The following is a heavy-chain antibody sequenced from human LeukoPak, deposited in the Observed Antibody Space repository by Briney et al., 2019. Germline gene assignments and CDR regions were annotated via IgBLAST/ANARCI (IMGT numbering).Heavy chain of an antibody. CDR2: INHSGST. CDR3: ARGPAYYYDSSGYKDI. CDR1: GGSFSGYY. V-gene: IGHV4-34*01. J-gene: IGHJ3*02. Sequence: SETLSLTCAVDGGSFSGYYWSWIRQPPGKGREWIGEINHSGSTNYNPSLKSRVTISVDTSKNQCSLKLSSVTAADTAVYYCARGPAYYYDSSGYKDIWGQGTMVTVSS. D-gene: IGHD3-22*01.